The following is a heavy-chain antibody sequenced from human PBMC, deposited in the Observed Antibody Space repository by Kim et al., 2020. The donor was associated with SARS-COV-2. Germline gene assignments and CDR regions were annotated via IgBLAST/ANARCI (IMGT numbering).Heavy chain of an antibody. D-gene: IGHD3-10*01. CDR2: ISYDGSNK. J-gene: IGHJ4*02. V-gene: IGHV3-30-3*01. Sequence: GGSLRLSCAASGFTFSSYAMHWVRQAPGKGLEWVAVISYDGSNKYYADSVKGRFTISRDNSKNTLYLQMNSLRAEDTAVYYCARGGRGGGWFGELLNFDYWGQGTLVTVSS. CDR3: ARGGRGGGWFGELLNFDY. CDR1: GFTFSSYA.